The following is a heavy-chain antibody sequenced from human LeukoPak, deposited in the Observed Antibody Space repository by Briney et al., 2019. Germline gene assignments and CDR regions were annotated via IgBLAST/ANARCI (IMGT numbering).Heavy chain of an antibody. V-gene: IGHV1-2*02. J-gene: IGHJ4*02. Sequence: ASVKVSCKASGGTFSSYAISWVRQAPGQGLEWMGWINPNSGGTNYAQKFQGRVTMTRDTSISTAYMELSRLRSDDTAVYYCARSLYYDILTGLYYWGQGTPVTVSS. CDR2: INPNSGGT. D-gene: IGHD3-9*01. CDR1: GGTFSSYA. CDR3: ARSLYYDILTGLYY.